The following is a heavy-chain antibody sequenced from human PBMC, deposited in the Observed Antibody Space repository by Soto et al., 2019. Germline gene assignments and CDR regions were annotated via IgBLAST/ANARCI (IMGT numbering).Heavy chain of an antibody. CDR1: GFTFSSYE. CDR2: ISSSGSTI. D-gene: IGHD3-3*01. Sequence: GGSLRLSCAASGFTFSSYEMNWVRQAPGKGLEWVSYISSSGSTIYYADSVKGRFTISRDNAKNSLYLQMNSLRAEDTAAYYCARIVTDCWGGYSSYYGMDVWGQGTTVTVSS. V-gene: IGHV3-48*03. J-gene: IGHJ6*02. CDR3: ARIVTDCWGGYSSYYGMDV.